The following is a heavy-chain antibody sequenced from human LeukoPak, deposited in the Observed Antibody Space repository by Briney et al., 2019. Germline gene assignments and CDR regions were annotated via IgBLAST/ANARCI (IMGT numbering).Heavy chain of an antibody. J-gene: IGHJ6*03. V-gene: IGHV3-23*01. Sequence: PGGSLRLSCAASGLPFNSYAMSWVRQAPGKGLEWVSTISSCGVNTWHADPVRGRFTISKDNYKDTLYLQMDSLRAEDTAVYYCAKSGVPAGDYYYYYMDVWGKGTAVTVSS. CDR3: AKSGVPAGDYYYYYMDV. CDR1: GLPFNSYA. CDR2: ISSCGVNT. D-gene: IGHD2-2*01.